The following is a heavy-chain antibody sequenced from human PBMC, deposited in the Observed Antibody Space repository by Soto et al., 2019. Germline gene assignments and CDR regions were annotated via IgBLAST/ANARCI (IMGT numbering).Heavy chain of an antibody. D-gene: IGHD3-10*01. CDR3: ARDSGRGKILAKLDY. CDR1: GFTFSTYG. Sequence: QVQLVESGGGVVQPGRSLRLSCAASGFTFSTYGIHCVRQAPGKGLEWVAVIWHDGINKYYADSVKGRFTISRDNSKNTVYLEMNSLRVEDTAVYHCARDSGRGKILAKLDYWGQGVLVTVAS. V-gene: IGHV3-33*01. CDR2: IWHDGINK. J-gene: IGHJ4*02.